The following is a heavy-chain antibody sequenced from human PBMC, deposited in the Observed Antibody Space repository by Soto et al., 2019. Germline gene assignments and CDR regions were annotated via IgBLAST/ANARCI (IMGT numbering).Heavy chain of an antibody. Sequence: GGSLRLSCAASGFTFSNYWMHWVRQAPGKGLVWVSRINSDGSSTSYADSVKGRFTISRDNAKNTLYLQMNSLRAEDTAVYYCARALAVAGTGGYYWGQGTLVTVSS. D-gene: IGHD6-19*01. CDR3: ARALAVAGTGGYY. CDR1: GFTFSNYW. V-gene: IGHV3-74*01. J-gene: IGHJ4*02. CDR2: INSDGSST.